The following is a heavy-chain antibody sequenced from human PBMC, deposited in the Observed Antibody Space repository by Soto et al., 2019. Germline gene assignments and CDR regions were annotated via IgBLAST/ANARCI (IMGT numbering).Heavy chain of an antibody. V-gene: IGHV3-48*02. CDR2: ISGTDRTI. CDR1: GFTFSTYS. J-gene: IGHJ6*02. Sequence: EVQLVESGGDLVQPGGSLRLSCVASGFTFSTYSMNWVRQAPGMGLEWVSYISGTDRTIYYADSVKGRFTISRDNVKSSLYLQMNSLRDEDTAVYYCARVRGTVTNDVGQDYGMGVWGQGTTVTGSS. CDR3: ARVRGTVTNDVGQDYGMGV. D-gene: IGHD4-17*01.